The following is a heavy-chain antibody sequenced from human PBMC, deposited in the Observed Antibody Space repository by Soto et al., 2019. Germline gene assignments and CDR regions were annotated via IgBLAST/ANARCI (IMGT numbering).Heavy chain of an antibody. Sequence: ASVKVSCKASGGTFSSYAISWVRQAPGQGLEWMGGIIPIFGTANYAQKFQGRVTITADESTSTAYMELSSLRSEDTAVYYCARETGYYDSSGYRPLDYWGQGTLVTVSS. CDR3: ARETGYYDSSGYRPLDY. CDR2: IIPIFGTA. V-gene: IGHV1-69*13. J-gene: IGHJ4*02. D-gene: IGHD3-22*01. CDR1: GGTFSSYA.